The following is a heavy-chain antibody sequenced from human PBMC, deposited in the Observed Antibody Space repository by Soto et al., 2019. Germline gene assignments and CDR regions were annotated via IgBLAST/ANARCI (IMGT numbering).Heavy chain of an antibody. CDR2: IWYDGSDK. CDR3: ARGGPIINYFYGLDV. V-gene: IGHV3-33*01. D-gene: IGHD3-16*01. Sequence: QVQLVESGGGVVQPGRSLRLSCAASGFTFSSYGMHWVRQAPGKGLEWVALIWYDGSDKYYADSVKGRFTISRDNSKNTVYLEMNSLRPEDTAVYYCARGGPIINYFYGLDVWGQGTTVTVSS. J-gene: IGHJ6*02. CDR1: GFTFSSYG.